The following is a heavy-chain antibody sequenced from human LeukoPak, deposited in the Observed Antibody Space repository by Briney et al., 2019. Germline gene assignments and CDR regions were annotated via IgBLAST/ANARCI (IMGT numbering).Heavy chain of an antibody. CDR1: GFTFSSYS. CDR2: ISSSSSYI. J-gene: IGHJ3*02. D-gene: IGHD2-2*01. V-gene: IGHV3-21*01. CDR3: ARWGYCSSTSCPPGI. Sequence: GGSLRLSCAASGFTFSSYSMNWVRQAPGKGPEWVSSISSSSSYIYYADSVKGRFTISRDNAKNSLYLQMNSLRAEDTAVYYCARWGYCSSTSCPPGIWGQGTMVTVSS.